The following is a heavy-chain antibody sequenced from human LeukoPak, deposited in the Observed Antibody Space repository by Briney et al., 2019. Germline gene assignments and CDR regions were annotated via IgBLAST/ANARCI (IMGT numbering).Heavy chain of an antibody. CDR1: GGSTSRGGYS. CDR3: ARRLGYCSSTSCSVGAFVI. V-gene: IGHV4-30-2*01. D-gene: IGHD2-2*01. CDR2: IYQSGST. Sequence: SQTLSLTCAVSGGSTSRGGYSWSWIRQPPGKGLEWIGYIYQSGSTYYNPPLKSRVTISVDRSKNQFSLKLSSVTAADTAVYYCARRLGYCSSTSCSVGAFVIWGQGTMVTVSS. J-gene: IGHJ3*02.